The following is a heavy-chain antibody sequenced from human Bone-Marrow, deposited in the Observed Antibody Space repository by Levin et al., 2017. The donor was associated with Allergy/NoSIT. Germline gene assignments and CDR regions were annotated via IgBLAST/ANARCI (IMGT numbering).Heavy chain of an antibody. CDR2: INNDGSTI. CDR1: GFTFSTYW. CDR3: QRAGQYRFDY. J-gene: IGHJ4*02. D-gene: IGHD4-11*01. V-gene: IGHV3-74*01. Sequence: AGGSLRLSCEASGFTFSTYWMHWVRQAPGKGLVWLSRINNDGSTIDYADSVKGRFTISRDNAKNTLYLQMNSLRAEDTAVYYCQRAGQYRFDYWGQGTLVTVSS.